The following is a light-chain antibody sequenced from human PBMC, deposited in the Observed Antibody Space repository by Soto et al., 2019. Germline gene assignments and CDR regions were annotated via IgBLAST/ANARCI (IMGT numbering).Light chain of an antibody. Sequence: EIVLTQSPGTLSLSPGERATLSRRASQSVSSSYLARYQQKPGQAPRLLIYGTSSRATAIPDRFSGSGSGTDFTLTISRLEPEDFAVYYCQQYGSSSWTFGQGTKVEIK. CDR1: QSVSSSY. V-gene: IGKV3-20*01. CDR2: GTS. CDR3: QQYGSSSWT. J-gene: IGKJ1*01.